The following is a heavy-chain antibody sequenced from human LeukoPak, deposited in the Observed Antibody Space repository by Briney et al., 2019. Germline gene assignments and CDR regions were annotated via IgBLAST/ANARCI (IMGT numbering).Heavy chain of an antibody. CDR1: GFRFDGHA. J-gene: IGHJ5*02. CDR2: ISWKSDTR. CDR3: AKDGRGSGWYSGNWFDP. Sequence: GGSLRLSCAASGFRFDGHAMHWVRQAPGKGLEWVSGISWKSDTRGYADSVKGRLTISRDNVKNSLYLQMNSLRPEDTALYYCAKDGRGSGWYSGNWFDPWGQGTLVIVP. D-gene: IGHD6-19*01. V-gene: IGHV3-9*01.